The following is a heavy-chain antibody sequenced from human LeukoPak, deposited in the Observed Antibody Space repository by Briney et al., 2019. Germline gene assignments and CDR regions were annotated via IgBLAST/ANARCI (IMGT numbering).Heavy chain of an antibody. CDR3: ARRTARGYRSSTSCYGSSWFDP. J-gene: IGHJ5*02. V-gene: IGHV4-59*08. CDR2: IYYSGST. CDR1: GGSISSYY. Sequence: SETLSLTCTVSGGSISSYYWSWIRQPPGKGLEWIGYIYYSGSTNYNPSLKSRVTISVDTSKNQFSLKLSSVTAADTAVYYCARRTARGYRSSTSCYGSSWFDPWGQGTLVTVSS. D-gene: IGHD2-2*01.